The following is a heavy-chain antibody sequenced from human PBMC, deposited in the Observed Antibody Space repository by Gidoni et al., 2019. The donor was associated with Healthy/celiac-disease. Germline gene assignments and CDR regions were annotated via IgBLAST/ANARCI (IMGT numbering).Heavy chain of an antibody. D-gene: IGHD3-10*01. CDR2: INPNSGGT. J-gene: IGHJ6*02. V-gene: IGHV1-2*04. CDR3: ARDIHSGYYYYGMDV. Sequence: QVQLVQSGAEVKKPGASVKVSCKASGYTFTGDYMHWVRPAPGQGLEWMGWINPNSGGTNDAQKFQGWVTMTRDTSISTAYMELSRLSSDDTAVYYCARDIHSGYYYYGMDVWGQGTTVTVSS. CDR1: GYTFTGDY.